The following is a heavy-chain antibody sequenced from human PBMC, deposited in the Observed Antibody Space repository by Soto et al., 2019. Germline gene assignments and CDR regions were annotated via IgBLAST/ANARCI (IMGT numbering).Heavy chain of an antibody. J-gene: IGHJ6*02. V-gene: IGHV4-39*01. CDR2: IYYSGST. CDR1: GGSISSSSYY. D-gene: IGHD1-26*01. Sequence: SETLSLTCTVSGGSISSSSYYWGWIRQPPGKGIERIGSIYYSGSTNYNQSLKSRVSISVDTSKYQCSLKLSSVTAGDTVVYYCARHARGSYYYGMDVWGQGTTVTVSS. CDR3: ARHARGSYYYGMDV.